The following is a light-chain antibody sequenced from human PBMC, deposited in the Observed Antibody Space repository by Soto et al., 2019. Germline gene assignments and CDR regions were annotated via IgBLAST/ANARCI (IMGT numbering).Light chain of an antibody. CDR2: SNT. J-gene: IGLJ2*01. V-gene: IGLV1-44*01. CDR3: AAWDDSLNGVV. CDR1: SSNIGSHT. Sequence: QSVLTQPPSASGTPGQTIATFCSGGSSNIGSHTVNWYQQLPGTAPRLLIYSNTQRPSGVPDRFSGSKSGTSASLAISGLQSEYEGDYYCAAWDDSLNGVVFGGGTKLTVL.